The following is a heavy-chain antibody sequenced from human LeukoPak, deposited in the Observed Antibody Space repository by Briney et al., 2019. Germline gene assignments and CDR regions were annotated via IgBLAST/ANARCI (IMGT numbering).Heavy chain of an antibody. CDR2: ISAYNGNT. D-gene: IGHD3-3*01. CDR3: ARGLNYDFWSGYYLDY. V-gene: IGHV1-18*01. Sequence: ASVKVSCKASGYTFTSYGISWVRQAPGQGLEWMGWISAYNGNTNYAQKLQGRVTMTTGTSTSTAYMELRSLRSDDTAVYYCARGLNYDFWSGYYLDYWGQGTLVTVSS. CDR1: GYTFTSYG. J-gene: IGHJ4*02.